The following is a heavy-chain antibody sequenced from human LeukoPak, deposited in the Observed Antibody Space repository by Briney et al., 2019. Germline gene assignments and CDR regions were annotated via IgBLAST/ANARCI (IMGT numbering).Heavy chain of an antibody. CDR1: GFTFSNYD. CDR3: AKDLSRAVAADWFDP. CDR2: ISDSGGST. D-gene: IGHD6-19*01. J-gene: IGHJ5*02. Sequence: GGSLRLSCAASGFTFSNYDMSWVRQAPGKGLEWVSSISDSGGSTYYADSVKGRFTISRDNSKNTLYLQMTNPRAADTAVYYCAKDLSRAVAADWFDPWDQGSLVTVSS. V-gene: IGHV3-23*01.